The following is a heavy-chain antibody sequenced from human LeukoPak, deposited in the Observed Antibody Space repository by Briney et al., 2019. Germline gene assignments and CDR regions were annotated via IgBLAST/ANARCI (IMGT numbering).Heavy chain of an antibody. CDR3: ARGGHVRVYDNSYYGHY. CDR1: GYTFTSYY. J-gene: IGHJ4*02. CDR2: INPSGGRT. Sequence: GSVKVSCKASGYTFTSYYMYWVRQAPGQGLEWMGIINPSGGRTSYAQKFQGRVTMTRDMSTSTVYMELSSLRFEDAAVYYCARGGHVRVYDNSYYGHYWGQGTLVTVSS. V-gene: IGHV1-46*01. D-gene: IGHD3-22*01.